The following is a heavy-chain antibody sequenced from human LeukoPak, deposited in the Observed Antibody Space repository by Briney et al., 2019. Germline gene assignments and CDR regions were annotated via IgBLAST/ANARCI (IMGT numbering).Heavy chain of an antibody. D-gene: IGHD3-3*01. CDR3: ATAVIWSGYYSAFDY. CDR2: FDPEDGET. V-gene: IGHV1-24*01. Sequence: ASVTVSCKVSGYTLAELSMHWVRQAPGKGLEWMGGFDPEDGETIYAQKFQGRVTMTEDTSTDTAYMELSSLRSEDTAVYYCATAVIWSGYYSAFDYWGQGTLVTVSS. CDR1: GYTLAELS. J-gene: IGHJ4*02.